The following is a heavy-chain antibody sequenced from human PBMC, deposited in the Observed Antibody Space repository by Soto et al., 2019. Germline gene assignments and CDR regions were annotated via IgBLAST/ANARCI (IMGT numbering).Heavy chain of an antibody. D-gene: IGHD2-2*01. CDR2: INAGNGNT. J-gene: IGHJ6*02. CDR3: ARDFNPLGYCSSTSCYAYYYYYGMDV. V-gene: IGHV1-3*01. Sequence: GASVKVSCKASGYTFTSYAIYWVRQAPGQRLEWMGWINAGNGNTKYSQKFQGRVTITRDTSANTAYMELSSLRSEDTAVYFCARDFNPLGYCSSTSCYAYYYYYGMDVWGQGTTVTVSS. CDR1: GYTFTSYA.